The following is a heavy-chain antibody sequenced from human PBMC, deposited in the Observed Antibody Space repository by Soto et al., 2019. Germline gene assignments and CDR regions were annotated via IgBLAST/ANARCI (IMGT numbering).Heavy chain of an antibody. CDR2: INPNSGGT. V-gene: IGHV1-2*02. J-gene: IGHJ6*02. Sequence: GASVKVSCKASGYTFTGYYMHWVRQAPGQGLEWMGWINPNSGGTNYAQKFQGRVTMTRDTSISTAYMELSRLRSDDTAVYYCARDMYDFSSGAHYYYGMDVWGQGTTVTVSS. CDR3: ARDMYDFSSGAHYYYGMDV. CDR1: GYTFTGYY. D-gene: IGHD3-3*01.